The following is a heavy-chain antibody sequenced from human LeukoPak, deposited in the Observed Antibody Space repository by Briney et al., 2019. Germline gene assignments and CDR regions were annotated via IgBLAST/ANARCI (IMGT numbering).Heavy chain of an antibody. V-gene: IGHV4-34*01. Sequence: SETLSLTCAVYGGSFSGYYWSWIRQPPGKGLEWIGEINHSGSTNYNPSLKSRVTISVDTSKNQFSLKLSSVTAADTAVYYCARGVVPAAPAVFDPWGQGTLVTVSS. J-gene: IGHJ5*02. D-gene: IGHD2-2*01. CDR1: GGSFSGYY. CDR2: INHSGST. CDR3: ARGVVPAAPAVFDP.